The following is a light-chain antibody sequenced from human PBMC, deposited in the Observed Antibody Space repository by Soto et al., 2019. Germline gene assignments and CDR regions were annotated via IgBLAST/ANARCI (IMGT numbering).Light chain of an antibody. CDR2: EVS. CDR1: SSDVGCYNY. V-gene: IGLV2-14*01. CDR3: SSYTRSSTRV. Sequence: QSALTQPASVSGSPGQSITISCTGTSSDVGCYNYVSWYQQHPGKAPKLMIYEVSTRPSGVSNRFSGSKSGNTASLTISGLSAEDEADYYCSSYTRSSTRVFGGGTKLTVL. J-gene: IGLJ3*02.